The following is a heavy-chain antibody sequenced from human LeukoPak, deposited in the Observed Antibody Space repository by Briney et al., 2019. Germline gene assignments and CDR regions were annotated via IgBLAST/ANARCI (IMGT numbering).Heavy chain of an antibody. CDR3: AKDLSRSVATDWFDP. Sequence: PGGSLRLSCAASGFTFTNYDMSWVRQAPGKGLEWVSSISDSGSSTYYADSVKGRFTISRDNSKNTLYLQMTNLRAADTAVYYCAKDLSRSVATDWFDPWDQGSLVTVSS. CDR2: ISDSGSST. J-gene: IGHJ5*02. D-gene: IGHD5-12*01. CDR1: GFTFTNYD. V-gene: IGHV3-23*01.